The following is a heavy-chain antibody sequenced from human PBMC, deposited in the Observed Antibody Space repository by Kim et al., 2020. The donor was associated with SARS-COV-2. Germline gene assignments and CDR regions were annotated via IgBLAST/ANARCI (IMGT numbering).Heavy chain of an antibody. CDR3: AKDGGNYYDTTGSFYWHFDL. CDR2: INGRGATT. Sequence: GGSLRLSCAASGFTFSNYAMTWVRQPPGKGLEWVSSINGRGATTYYADSVKGRFTISRDTSKNTLYLQMNSLRAEDTALYYCAKDGGNYYDTTGSFYWHFDLWGRGTLVTVSS. D-gene: IGHD3-22*01. V-gene: IGHV3-23*01. J-gene: IGHJ2*01. CDR1: GFTFSNYA.